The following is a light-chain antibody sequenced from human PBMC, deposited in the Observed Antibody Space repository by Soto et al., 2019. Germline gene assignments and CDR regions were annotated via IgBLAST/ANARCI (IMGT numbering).Light chain of an antibody. CDR1: SSDVGGYNY. CDR2: DVS. Sequence: QSVLTQPRSVSGSPGQSVTISCTGTSSDVGGYNYVSWYQQHPGKAPKLMIYDVSKRPSGVPDRFSGSKSGNTASLTISGLQAEDEADYYCCSYAGSYTHYVFGTGTSSPS. J-gene: IGLJ1*01. V-gene: IGLV2-11*01. CDR3: CSYAGSYTHYV.